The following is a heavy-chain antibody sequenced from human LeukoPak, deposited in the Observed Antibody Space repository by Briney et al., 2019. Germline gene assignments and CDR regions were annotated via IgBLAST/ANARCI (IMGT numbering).Heavy chain of an antibody. CDR2: IQDEGISK. CDR1: GFAFRAHD. Sequence: GGSLRLSCLGSGFAFRAHDMRWVRQAPGKGPEWVAHIQDEGISKTYGDAVKGRFAISRDNSKNMVYLDMASLTVADTALYYCAKARDSANYYFDSWGHGTLVIVSS. V-gene: IGHV3-30*02. CDR3: AKARDSANYYFDS. D-gene: IGHD1-26*01. J-gene: IGHJ4*01.